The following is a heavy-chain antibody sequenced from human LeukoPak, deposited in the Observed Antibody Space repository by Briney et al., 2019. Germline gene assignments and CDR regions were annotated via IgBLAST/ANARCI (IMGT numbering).Heavy chain of an antibody. CDR1: GGTFSSYA. Sequence: SVTVSYQASGGTFSSYAIIRVRQAPGHGLEWMGGIIPIFGTANYAQKFQGRVTIPADESTSTAYMELSSLRSEDTAVYYCARAGLSRRDAFDIWGQGTMVTVSS. J-gene: IGHJ3*02. D-gene: IGHD6-25*01. CDR2: IIPIFGTA. V-gene: IGHV1-69*13. CDR3: ARAGLSRRDAFDI.